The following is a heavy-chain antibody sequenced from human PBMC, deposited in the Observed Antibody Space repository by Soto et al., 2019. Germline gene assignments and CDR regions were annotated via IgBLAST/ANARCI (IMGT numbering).Heavy chain of an antibody. CDR3: ARSSGRYYYGMDV. Sequence: QVQLVESGGGVVQPGRSLRLSCAASGFTFSSYGMHWVRQAPGKGLEWVAVIWYDGSNKYYADSVKGRFTISRDNSKNTLYLQMNSPRAEDTAVYYCARSSGRYYYGMDVWGQGTTVTVSS. CDR1: GFTFSSYG. J-gene: IGHJ6*02. V-gene: IGHV3-33*01. D-gene: IGHD6-19*01. CDR2: IWYDGSNK.